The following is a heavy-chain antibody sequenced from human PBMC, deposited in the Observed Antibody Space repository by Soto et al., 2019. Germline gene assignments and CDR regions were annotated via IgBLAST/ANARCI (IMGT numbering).Heavy chain of an antibody. CDR3: VSQRTTVPTQAYFDY. J-gene: IGHJ4*02. D-gene: IGHD4-17*01. Sequence: SETLSLTCTVSGGSVTNSSYYLGLIRQSPGKGLEWIGSVYYRGRSYSKSSVKSRVTISVDTSKNRFSLSLNSVTASDTAVYFCVSQRTTVPTQAYFDYWGPGALVTVSS. CDR1: GGSVTNSSYY. V-gene: IGHV4-39*01. CDR2: VYYRGRS.